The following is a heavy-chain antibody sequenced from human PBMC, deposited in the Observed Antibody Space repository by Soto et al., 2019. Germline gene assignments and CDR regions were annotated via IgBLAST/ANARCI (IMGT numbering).Heavy chain of an antibody. J-gene: IGHJ6*02. CDR3: ARSRIAAAGMGDYYGMEV. CDR2: INPNSGGT. V-gene: IGHV1-2*04. D-gene: IGHD6-13*01. Sequence: ASVKVSCKASGYTFTGYYMHWVRQAPGQGLEWMGWINPNSGGTNYAQKFQGWVTMTRDTSISTAYMELSRLRSDDTAVYYCARSRIAAAGMGDYYGMEVWGQCTKVTFSS. CDR1: GYTFTGYY.